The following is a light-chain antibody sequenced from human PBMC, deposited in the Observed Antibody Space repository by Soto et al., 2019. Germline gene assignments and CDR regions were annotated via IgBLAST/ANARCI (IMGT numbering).Light chain of an antibody. V-gene: IGKV3-15*01. J-gene: IGKJ4*01. CDR2: GAS. CDR3: QQYNIWPPLT. CDR1: QSVSSN. Sequence: EIVMTQSPATLSVSPGERATLSCRASQSVSSNLAWYQQKPGQAPRLLIYGASTRATGFPARFSGSGSGTEFTLTISSLQSEDFAVYYCQQYNIWPPLTFGGGTKVDIK.